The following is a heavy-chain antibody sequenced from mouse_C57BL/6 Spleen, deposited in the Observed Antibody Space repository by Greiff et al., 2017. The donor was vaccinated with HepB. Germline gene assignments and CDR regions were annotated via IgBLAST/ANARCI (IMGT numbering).Heavy chain of an antibody. CDR1: GYAFSSSW. V-gene: IGHV1-82*01. CDR2: IYPGDGDT. D-gene: IGHD2-1*01. J-gene: IGHJ1*03. CDR3: AREGDYYGNYDWYFDV. Sequence: QVHVKQSGPELVKPGASVKISCKASGYAFSSSWMNWVKQRPGKGLEWIGRIYPGDGDTNYNGKFKGKATLTADKSSSTAYMQLSSLTSEDSAVYFCAREGDYYGNYDWYFDVWGTGTTVTVSS.